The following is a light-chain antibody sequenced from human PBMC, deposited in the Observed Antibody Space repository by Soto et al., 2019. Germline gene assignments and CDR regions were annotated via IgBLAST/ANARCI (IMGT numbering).Light chain of an antibody. CDR3: SSYTSGSTWV. V-gene: IGLV2-14*01. CDR2: EVS. Sequence: QSALTQPASVSGSPGQSLTISCTGTSSDVGGHDYVSWYQHHPGKAPKLMIYEVSNRPSGVSNRFSASKSGNTASLTISGLQTEDEADYYCSSYTSGSTWVFGGGTQLTVL. CDR1: SSDVGGHDY. J-gene: IGLJ3*02.